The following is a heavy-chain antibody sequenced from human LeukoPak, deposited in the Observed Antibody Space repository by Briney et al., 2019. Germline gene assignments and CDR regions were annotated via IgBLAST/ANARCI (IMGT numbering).Heavy chain of an antibody. Sequence: ASVKVSCKASGGTFSRYAISWVRQAPGQGLEWMGGIIPIFGTANYAQKFQGRVTITTDESTSTAYMELSSLRSEDTAVYYCARGPPMSYCGGDCDNYYYYYMDVWGKGTTVTVSS. V-gene: IGHV1-69*05. CDR3: ARGPPMSYCGGDCDNYYYYYMDV. CDR2: IIPIFGTA. CDR1: GGTFSRYA. J-gene: IGHJ6*03. D-gene: IGHD2-21*02.